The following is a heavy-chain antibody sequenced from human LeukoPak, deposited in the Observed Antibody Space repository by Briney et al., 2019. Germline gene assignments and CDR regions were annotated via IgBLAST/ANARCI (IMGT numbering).Heavy chain of an antibody. J-gene: IGHJ4*02. CDR2: INHSGST. V-gene: IGHV4-34*01. Sequence: SETLSLTCAVYGGSFSGYYWSWIRQPPGKGLEWIGEINHSGSTNYNPSLKSRVTISVDTSKNQFSLKLSSVTAADTAVYYCARGLSSGGGSSSCYFDYWGQGTLVTVSS. CDR1: GGSFSGYY. D-gene: IGHD6-6*01. CDR3: ARGLSSGGGSSSCYFDY.